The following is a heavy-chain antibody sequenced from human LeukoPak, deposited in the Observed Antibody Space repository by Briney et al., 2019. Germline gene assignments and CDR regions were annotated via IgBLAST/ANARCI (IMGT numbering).Heavy chain of an antibody. CDR1: GDSISSSSSY. J-gene: IGHJ5*02. D-gene: IGHD2/OR15-2a*01. CDR3: ARLSFRGYNWFDP. CDR2: IYYSGST. Sequence: SETLSLTCTVSGDSISSSSSYWGWIRQPPGKGLEWIGYIYYSGSTNYNPSLKSRVTISVDTSKNQISLKLSSVTAADTAVYYCARLSFRGYNWFDPWGQGTLVTVSS. V-gene: IGHV4-61*05.